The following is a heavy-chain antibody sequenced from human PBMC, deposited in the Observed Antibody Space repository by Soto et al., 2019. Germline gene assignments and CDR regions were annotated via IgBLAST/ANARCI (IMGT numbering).Heavy chain of an antibody. CDR3: ARENWNYEDRYFDY. Sequence: QVQLVQSGAEVKKPGSSVKVSCKASGGTFSSYTISWVRQAPGQGLEWMGRIIPILGIANYAQKFQGRVTNTADKFTSPAYKELGSPRSWDTAVYYCARENWNYEDRYFDYWGQGTLVTVSS. V-gene: IGHV1-69*02. J-gene: IGHJ4*02. CDR1: GGTFSSYT. D-gene: IGHD1-7*01. CDR2: IIPILGIA.